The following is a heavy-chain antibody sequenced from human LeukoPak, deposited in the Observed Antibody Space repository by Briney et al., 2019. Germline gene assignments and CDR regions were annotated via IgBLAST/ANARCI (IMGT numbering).Heavy chain of an antibody. CDR1: GASISSHY. Sequence: SETLSLTCTVSGASISSHYWSWNRQPPGKGLEWIGHIYYGGTTSYSPALKSRVTTSVDTSKNQFSLNLNSVTAADTARYYCARINTYGSYDYWGQGTLVTVSS. CDR3: ARINTYGSYDY. CDR2: IYYGGTT. D-gene: IGHD5-18*01. J-gene: IGHJ4*02. V-gene: IGHV4-59*11.